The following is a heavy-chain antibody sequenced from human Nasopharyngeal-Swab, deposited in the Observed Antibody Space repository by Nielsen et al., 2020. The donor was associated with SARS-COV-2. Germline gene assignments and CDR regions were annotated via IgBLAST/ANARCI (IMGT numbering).Heavy chain of an antibody. CDR3: AKSTVAGTERIWYLYYHIDV. CDR2: IGNSGAGT. D-gene: IGHD6-19*01. CDR1: GFTFSSYM. J-gene: IGHJ6*03. V-gene: IGHV3-23*01. Sequence: GRSLRLSCEASGFTFSSYMMTWVRQTAGKRLEWVASIGNSGAGTYHADSVKGRFTISRDNFKNTLYLEMKYLRAEDTAVYFCAKSTVAGTERIWYLYYHIDVWGKGTSVTVSS.